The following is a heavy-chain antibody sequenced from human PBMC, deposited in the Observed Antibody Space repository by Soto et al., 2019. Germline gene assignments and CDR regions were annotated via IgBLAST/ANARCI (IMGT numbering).Heavy chain of an antibody. V-gene: IGHV4-59*01. J-gene: IGHJ4*02. Sequence: PSETLSLTCTVSGGSISSYYWSWIRQPPGKGLEWIGYIYYSGSTNYNPSLKSRVTISVDTSKNQFSLKLSSVTAADTAVYYCARGVGCSGGSCYGKPEYYFDYWGQGTLVTVSS. CDR2: IYYSGST. CDR3: ARGVGCSGGSCYGKPEYYFDY. D-gene: IGHD2-15*01. CDR1: GGSISSYY.